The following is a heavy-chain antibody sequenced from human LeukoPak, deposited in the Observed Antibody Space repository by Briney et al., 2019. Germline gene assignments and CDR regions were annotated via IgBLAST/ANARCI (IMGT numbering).Heavy chain of an antibody. V-gene: IGHV4-4*07. CDR3: ARDSGRQNY. CDR1: GDSISSYY. Sequence: SETLSLTCNVTGDSISSYYWRWMRQPAGKGLEWIGRIYTSGSTNYNPSLRSRVTMSVDTSKNQFSLKLSSVTVADTAVYYCARDSGRQNYWGQGTLVTVSS. J-gene: IGHJ4*02. D-gene: IGHD1-26*01. CDR2: IYTSGST.